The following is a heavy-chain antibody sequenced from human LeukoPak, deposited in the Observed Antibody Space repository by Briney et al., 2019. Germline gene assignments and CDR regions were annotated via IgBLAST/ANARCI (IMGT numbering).Heavy chain of an antibody. Sequence: GSVKVSCKASGYTFTSYYMHWVRQAPGQGLEWMGIINPSGGSTSYAQKFQGRVTMTRDMSTSTVYMELSSLRSEDTAVYYCARDVVEMATIGDAFDIWGQGTMVTVSS. V-gene: IGHV1-46*01. J-gene: IGHJ3*02. D-gene: IGHD5-24*01. CDR2: INPSGGST. CDR3: ARDVVEMATIGDAFDI. CDR1: GYTFTSYY.